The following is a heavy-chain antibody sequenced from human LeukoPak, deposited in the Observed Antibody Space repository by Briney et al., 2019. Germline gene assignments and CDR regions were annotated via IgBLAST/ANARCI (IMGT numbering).Heavy chain of an antibody. J-gene: IGHJ5*02. CDR2: IYHSGST. CDR3: ARGGPIAAAGLT. CDR1: GGPISSSNW. D-gene: IGHD6-13*01. V-gene: IGHV4-4*02. Sequence: SETLSLTCAVSGGPISSSNWWSWVRQPPGKGLEWIGEIYHSGSTNYNPSLKGRVTISVDTSKNQFSLKLSSVTAADTAVYYCARGGPIAAAGLTWGQGTLVTVSS.